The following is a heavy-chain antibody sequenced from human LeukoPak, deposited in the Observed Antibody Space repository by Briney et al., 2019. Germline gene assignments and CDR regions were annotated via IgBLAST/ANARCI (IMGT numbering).Heavy chain of an antibody. CDR2: IYPGDSDT. CDR1: GYSFTNYW. CDR3: ARQYFYDTSDHPPHLDY. D-gene: IGHD3-22*01. V-gene: IGHV5-51*01. Sequence: GESLKISCKGSGYSFTNYWIGWVRQMPGKGLEWMGIIYPGDSDTTYSPSFRGQVTISADKSISTVFLQWTSLKASDTAMYYCARQYFYDTSDHPPHLDYWGQGTLVTVSS. J-gene: IGHJ4*02.